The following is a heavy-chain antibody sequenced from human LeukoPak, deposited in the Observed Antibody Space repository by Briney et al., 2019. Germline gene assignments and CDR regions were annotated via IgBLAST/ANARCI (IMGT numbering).Heavy chain of an antibody. CDR3: ASQGVTGTANFDH. CDR2: IRYDGSNK. CDR1: GFTFSNYG. J-gene: IGHJ4*02. D-gene: IGHD1-20*01. Sequence: GGSLRLSCAASGFTFSNYGMQWVRQAPGKGLEWVAFIRYDGSNKYSADSVKGRFTISRDNSKNTLYLQMNSLRAEDTAVYYCASQGVTGTANFDHWGQGTLVTVSS. V-gene: IGHV3-30*02.